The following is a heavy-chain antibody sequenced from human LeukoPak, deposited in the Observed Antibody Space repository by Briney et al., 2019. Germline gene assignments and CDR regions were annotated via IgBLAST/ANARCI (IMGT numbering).Heavy chain of an antibody. J-gene: IGHJ3*02. D-gene: IGHD6-19*01. CDR3: AREMYSSGWLNAFDI. Sequence: GGSLRLSCATSGFIFSNYAVNWVRQAPGKGLEWVSIISGSGDTTYYADSVKGRFTISRDNSKNTLYLQMNSLRAEDTALYYCAREMYSSGWLNAFDIWGQGTMVTVSS. CDR1: GFIFSNYA. V-gene: IGHV3-23*01. CDR2: ISGSGDTT.